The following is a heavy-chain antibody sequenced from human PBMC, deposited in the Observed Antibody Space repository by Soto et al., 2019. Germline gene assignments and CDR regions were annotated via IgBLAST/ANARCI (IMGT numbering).Heavy chain of an antibody. CDR3: ASLMRSGYYCGMDV. V-gene: IGHV1-69*02. CDR2: IITILGIA. Sequence: QVQLVQSGAEVKKPGSSVKVSCKASGGTFSSYTISWVRQAPGQGLEWMGRIITILGIANYAQKFQGRVTTSADKSTSTAYMELSSLRSEDTAVYYCASLMRSGYYCGMDVWGQGTTVTVSS. CDR1: GGTFSSYT. D-gene: IGHD3-10*01. J-gene: IGHJ6*02.